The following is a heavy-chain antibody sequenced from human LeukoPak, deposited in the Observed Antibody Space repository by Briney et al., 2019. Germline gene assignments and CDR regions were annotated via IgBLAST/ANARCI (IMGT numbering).Heavy chain of an antibody. V-gene: IGHV3-7*05. CDR2: IKQDGSER. CDR1: GLTFSRSW. D-gene: IGHD5-12*01. CDR3: ARTGLYSGYGIDY. Sequence: GGSLRLSCAASGLTFSRSWMSWVRQAPGKGLEWVANIKQDGSERNYVDSVKGRFTISRDNAKNSLYLQMSSLRAEDTAVYYCARTGLYSGYGIDYWGQGTLVTVSS. J-gene: IGHJ4*02.